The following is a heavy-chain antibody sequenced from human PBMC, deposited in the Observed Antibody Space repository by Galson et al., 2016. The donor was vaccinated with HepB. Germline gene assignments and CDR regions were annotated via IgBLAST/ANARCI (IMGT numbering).Heavy chain of an antibody. J-gene: IGHJ4*02. CDR3: ARQVGVGYFDTLTGYFQTPKFDY. D-gene: IGHD3-9*01. V-gene: IGHV4-39*01. CDR2: IYYSGAT. CDR1: GGSIRSRSYY. Sequence: SETLSLTCTVSGGSIRSRSYYWGWIRQPPGKGLEWVATIYYSGATYYTPSLKSRVTISLDTSKNQLSLKLSSGAAADTAVYYCARQVGVGYFDTLTGYFQTPKFDYGGQGDPVTVSS.